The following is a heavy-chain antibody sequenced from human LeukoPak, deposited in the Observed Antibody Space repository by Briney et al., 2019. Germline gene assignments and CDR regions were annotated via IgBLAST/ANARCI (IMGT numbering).Heavy chain of an antibody. CDR2: ISSSSSYT. Sequence: GGSLRLSCAASGFTFSSYSMSWVRQAPGKGLEWVSSISSSSSYTNYADSVKGRFTISRDNAKNSLYLQMNSLRAEDTAFYYCATPPTYDYWGQGTLVTVSP. CDR1: GFTFSSYS. J-gene: IGHJ4*02. CDR3: ATPPTYDY. V-gene: IGHV3-21*01.